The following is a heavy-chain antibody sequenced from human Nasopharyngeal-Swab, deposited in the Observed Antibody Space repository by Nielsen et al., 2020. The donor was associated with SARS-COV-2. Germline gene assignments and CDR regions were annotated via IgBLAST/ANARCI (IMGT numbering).Heavy chain of an antibody. J-gene: IGHJ4*02. CDR2: VSGDVAHTT. CDR3: ARDGRIGYGIYLDY. D-gene: IGHD5-12*01. CDR1: GFTFSAHA. V-gene: IGHV3-23*01. Sequence: GESLKISCAASGFTFSAHAMIWVRQAAGKGLEWVSAVSGDVAHTTYYADSVKSRFTISRDNSKNTLYLQMNGLRAEDAAIYYCARDGRIGYGIYLDYWGQGTPVTVSS.